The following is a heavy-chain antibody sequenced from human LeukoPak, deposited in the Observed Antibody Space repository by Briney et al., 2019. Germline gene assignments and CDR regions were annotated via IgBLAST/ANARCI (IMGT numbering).Heavy chain of an antibody. J-gene: IGHJ3*02. D-gene: IGHD1-14*01. Sequence: SGPGLVKPSETLSLTCTVSGGSISSYYWSWIRQPPGKGLEWIGEINHSGSTNYNPSLKSRVTISVDTSKNQFSLKLNSVTAADTAVYYRARGRTPANDAFDIWGQGTMVTVSS. CDR3: ARGRTPANDAFDI. V-gene: IGHV4-34*01. CDR2: INHSGST. CDR1: GGSISSYY.